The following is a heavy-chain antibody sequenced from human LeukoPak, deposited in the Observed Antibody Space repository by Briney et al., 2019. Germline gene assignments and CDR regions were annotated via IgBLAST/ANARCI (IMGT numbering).Heavy chain of an antibody. J-gene: IGHJ4*02. V-gene: IGHV3-43*01. CDR3: AKGGLGTQHFDH. D-gene: IGHD7-27*01. Sequence: GGSLRLSCAASGFTFSSYTMHWVRQAPGKGLEWVSLISWDGGTTYYADSVKGRFTISRDNSKNSLYLQMNSLRTEDTALYYCAKGGLGTQHFDHWGQGTLVTVSS. CDR1: GFTFSSYT. CDR2: ISWDGGTT.